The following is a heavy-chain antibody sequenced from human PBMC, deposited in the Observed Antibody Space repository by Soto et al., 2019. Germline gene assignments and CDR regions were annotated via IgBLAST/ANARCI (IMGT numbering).Heavy chain of an antibody. V-gene: IGHV4-38-2*01. CDR2: IYHSGST. D-gene: IGHD3-3*01. CDR1: GYSISSGYY. J-gene: IGHJ4*02. CDR3: ARTIGIFGAHDY. Sequence: PSETLSLTCAVSGYSISSGYYWGWIRQPPGKGLEWIGSIYHSGSTYYNPSLKSRVTISVDTSKNQFSLKLSSVTAADTAVYYCARTIGIFGAHDYWGQGTLVTV.